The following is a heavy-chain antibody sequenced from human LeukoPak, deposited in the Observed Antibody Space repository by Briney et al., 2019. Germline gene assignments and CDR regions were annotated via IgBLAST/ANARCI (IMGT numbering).Heavy chain of an antibody. D-gene: IGHD3-10*01. CDR1: GSTFSRYW. V-gene: IGHV3-74*01. CDR3: TTCIGNYYYY. CDR2: VKSDGSDT. Sequence: GGSLRLSCAASGSTFSRYWMHRVRQAPGKGLVWVSRVKSDGSDTIYADSVKGRFTISRDNAKNTLYLQMDSLRAEDTAVYYCTTCIGNYYYYWGQGTLVTVAS. J-gene: IGHJ4*02.